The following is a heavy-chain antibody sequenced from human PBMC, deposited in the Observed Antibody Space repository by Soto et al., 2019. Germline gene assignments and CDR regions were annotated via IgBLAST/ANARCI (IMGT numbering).Heavy chain of an antibody. Sequence: PGGSLRLSCAASGFTFSSYGMHWVRQAPGKGLEWVAVISYDGSNKYYADSVKGRFTISRDNSKNTLYLQMNSLRAEDTAVYYCAKDVRSGWYIPGYWGQGTLVTVSS. CDR3: AKDVRSGWYIPGY. CDR2: ISYDGSNK. V-gene: IGHV3-30*18. D-gene: IGHD6-19*01. J-gene: IGHJ4*02. CDR1: GFTFSSYG.